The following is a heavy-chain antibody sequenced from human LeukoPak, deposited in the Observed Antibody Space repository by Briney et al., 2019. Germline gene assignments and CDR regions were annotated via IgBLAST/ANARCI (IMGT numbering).Heavy chain of an antibody. CDR1: GFTFSSYG. CDR2: ISYDGSNK. J-gene: IGHJ4*02. D-gene: IGHD6-13*01. V-gene: IGHV3-30*18. CDR3: AKGTTPYSNAPLGNY. Sequence: PGGSLRLSCAASGFTFSSYGMHWVRQAPGKGLEWVAVISYDGSNKYYADSVKGRFTISRDNSKNTLYLQMNSLRAEDTAVCYCAKGTTPYSNAPLGNYWGQGTLVTVSS.